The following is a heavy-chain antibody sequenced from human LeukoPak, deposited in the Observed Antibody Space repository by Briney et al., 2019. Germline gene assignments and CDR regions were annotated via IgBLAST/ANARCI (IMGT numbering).Heavy chain of an antibody. Sequence: TSETLSLTCTVSGGSISSSSYYWGWIRQPPGKGLEWIGSIYYSGSTYYNPSLKSRVTISVDTSKNQFSLKLSSVTAADTAVYYCARVMHSRSWVAGYGFDYWGQGTLVTVSS. CDR3: ARVMHSRSWVAGYGFDY. V-gene: IGHV4-39*07. J-gene: IGHJ4*02. CDR2: IYYSGST. D-gene: IGHD6-13*01. CDR1: GGSISSSSYY.